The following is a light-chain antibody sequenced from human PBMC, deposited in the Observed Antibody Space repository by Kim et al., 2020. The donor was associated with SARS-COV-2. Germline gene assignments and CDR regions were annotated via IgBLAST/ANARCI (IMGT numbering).Light chain of an antibody. CDR2: GAS. Sequence: PGERATLSCRASQSVSSSYLAWYQQKPGQAPRLLIYGASSRATGIPDRFSGSGSGTDFTLTISRLEPEDFAVYYCQQYGSSPRVTFGQGTRLEIK. V-gene: IGKV3-20*01. J-gene: IGKJ5*01. CDR3: QQYGSSPRVT. CDR1: QSVSSSY.